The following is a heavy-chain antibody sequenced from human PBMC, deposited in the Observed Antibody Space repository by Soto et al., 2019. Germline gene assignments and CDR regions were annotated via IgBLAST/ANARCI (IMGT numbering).Heavy chain of an antibody. Sequence: QVQLVQSGAEVKKPGSSVKVSCKTSGGTFSSYAISWVRQAPGQGLEWMGGIIPIFGTANYAQKFQGRVTITADDSTSTAYMELSSLRSEDTAVYYCGRTGRYNYDTSGLAYYYYGMDVWGLGTTVTVSS. CDR1: GGTFSSYA. V-gene: IGHV1-69*01. CDR3: GRTGRYNYDTSGLAYYYYGMDV. CDR2: IIPIFGTA. J-gene: IGHJ6*02. D-gene: IGHD3-22*01.